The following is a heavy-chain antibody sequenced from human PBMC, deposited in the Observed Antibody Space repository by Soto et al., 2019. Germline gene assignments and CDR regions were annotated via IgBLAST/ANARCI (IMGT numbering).Heavy chain of an antibody. CDR2: IIPIFGTA. CDR1: GGTFSSYA. V-gene: IGHV1-69*13. J-gene: IGHJ6*02. D-gene: IGHD4-17*01. CDR3: ASDYGDYGSEEGYYYGMDV. Sequence: GASVKVSCKASGGTFSSYAISWVRQAPGQGLEWMGGIIPIFGTANYAQKFQGRVTITADESTSTAYMELSSLRSEDTAVYYCASDYGDYGSEEGYYYGMDVWGRGTTVTVSS.